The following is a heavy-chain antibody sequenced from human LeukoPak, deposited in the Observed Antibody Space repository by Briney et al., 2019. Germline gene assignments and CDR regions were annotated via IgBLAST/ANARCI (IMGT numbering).Heavy chain of an antibody. J-gene: IGHJ4*02. CDR3: AKEGGSIAALFDYFDY. CDR2: IRYDGSNK. D-gene: IGHD6-6*01. V-gene: IGHV3-30*02. CDR1: GFTFSSYG. Sequence: GGSLRLSCAASGFTFSSYGMHWVRQAPGKGLEWVAFIRYDGSNKYYADSVKGRFTISRDNSKNTLYLQMNSLRAEDTAVYYCAKEGGSIAALFDYFDYWGQGTLVTVSS.